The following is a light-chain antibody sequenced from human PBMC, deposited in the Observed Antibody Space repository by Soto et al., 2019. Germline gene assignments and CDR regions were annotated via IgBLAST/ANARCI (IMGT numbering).Light chain of an antibody. CDR3: QQVYSTPGT. V-gene: IGKV1-39*01. CDR1: QSIDTY. CDR2: AAT. Sequence: DIQMTRSPSSLSASVGERVTITCRASQSIDTYLNWYQLKPGKAPNLLIYAATRLHTGVPSRFSGSGSGTGFTLSINNLQPEDFATYYCQQVYSTPGTFGQGTKV. J-gene: IGKJ1*01.